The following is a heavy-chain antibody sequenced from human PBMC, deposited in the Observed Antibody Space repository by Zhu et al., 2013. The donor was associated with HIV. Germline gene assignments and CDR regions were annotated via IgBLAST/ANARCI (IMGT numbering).Heavy chain of an antibody. J-gene: IGHJ3*02. Sequence: QVQLVQSGAEVKKPGASVKVSCKASGYTFTGYYMHWVRQAPGQGLEWMGWINPNSGGTNYAQKFQGRVTMTRDTSISTAYMELSRLRSDDTAVYYCARELGYCSSTSCSKAFDIWGQGTMVTGLF. D-gene: IGHD2-2*03. CDR3: ARELGYCSSTSCSKAFDI. V-gene: IGHV1-2*02. CDR2: INPNSGGT. CDR1: GYTFTGYY.